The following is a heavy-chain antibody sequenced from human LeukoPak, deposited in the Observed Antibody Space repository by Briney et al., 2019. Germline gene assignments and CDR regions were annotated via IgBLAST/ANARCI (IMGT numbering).Heavy chain of an antibody. J-gene: IGHJ4*02. CDR3: AKGRKRTTVTTFDY. CDR2: ISGSGGST. D-gene: IGHD4-17*01. CDR1: GFTFSSYA. Sequence: AQSLRLSCAVSGFTFSSYAMSWVRQAPGKGREWVSAISGSGGSTYYADSVKGRFTISRDNSKNTLYLQMNSLRAEDTAVYYCAKGRKRTTVTTFDYWGQGTLVTVSS. V-gene: IGHV3-23*01.